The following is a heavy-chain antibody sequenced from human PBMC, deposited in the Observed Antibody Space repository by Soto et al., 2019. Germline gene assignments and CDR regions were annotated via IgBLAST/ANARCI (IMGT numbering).Heavy chain of an antibody. J-gene: IGHJ5*02. Sequence: PSETLSLTCTVSGGSISSSSYYWGWIRQPPGKGLEWIGSIYYSGSTYYNPSLKSRVTISVDTSKNQFSLKLSSVTAADTAVYYCARLNAYYYGSGSSNWFDPWGQGTLVTVSS. V-gene: IGHV4-39*01. CDR1: GGSISSSSYY. CDR2: IYYSGST. CDR3: ARLNAYYYGSGSSNWFDP. D-gene: IGHD3-10*01.